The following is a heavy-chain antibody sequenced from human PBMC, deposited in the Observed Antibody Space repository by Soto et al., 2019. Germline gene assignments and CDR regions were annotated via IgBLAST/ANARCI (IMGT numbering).Heavy chain of an antibody. CDR2: ISNSGGDT. J-gene: IGHJ4*02. CDR3: ARRLAPSGSGWDY. CDR1: GFTFGTYA. D-gene: IGHD2-8*02. Sequence: QTGGSLRLSCAASGFTFGTYAMIWVRQAPGKGLEWVSRISNSGGDTYYTDSVRGRFIVSRDNSKNTLYLQMNSLRAEDTAIYYCARRLAPSGSGWDYWGQGTPVTVSS. V-gene: IGHV3-23*01.